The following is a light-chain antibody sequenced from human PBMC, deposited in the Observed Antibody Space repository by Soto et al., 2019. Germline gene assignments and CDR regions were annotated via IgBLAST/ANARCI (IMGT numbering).Light chain of an antibody. J-gene: IGKJ3*01. CDR3: QQYDASPLT. CDR1: QTLSTNS. Sequence: EIVLTQSPGTLSLSPGERATLPCRASQTLSTNSLAWYQQRLGQTPRLLIYAASTRDTDIPDRFNGSGSGTDFALTISRLEPEYFALYYCQQYDASPLTFGPGTKVDVK. V-gene: IGKV3-20*01. CDR2: AAS.